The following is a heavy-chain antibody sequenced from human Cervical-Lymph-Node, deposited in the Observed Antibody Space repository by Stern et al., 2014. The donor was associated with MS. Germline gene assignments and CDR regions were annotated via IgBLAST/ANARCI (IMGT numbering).Heavy chain of an antibody. Sequence: QVQLQESGPGLVKPSQTLSLTCTVSGDSISSGNYYWSWIRQPAGKGLEWIGRIYSSGTTYYNPSLRSRVTISIDTSNNHFSLRLVSVTATDTAVYYCATQGRALAPDWGQGTLVTVSS. J-gene: IGHJ4*02. CDR3: ATQGRALAPD. CDR2: IYSSGTT. CDR1: GDSISSGNYY. V-gene: IGHV4-61*02.